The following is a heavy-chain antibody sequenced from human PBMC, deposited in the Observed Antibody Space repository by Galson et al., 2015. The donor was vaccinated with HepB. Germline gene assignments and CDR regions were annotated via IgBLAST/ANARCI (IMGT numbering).Heavy chain of an antibody. V-gene: IGHV3-72*01. Sequence: SLRLSCAASGFTFSDHYMDWVRQAPGKGLEWVGRTRDKANSYSTEYAASVRGRFTISRDDSKNSLYLQMNSLRTEDTAVYYCARAGIRNFWSPYSGLTSYFYYGMDVWGQGTTVTVSS. CDR3: ARAGIRNFWSPYSGLTSYFYYGMDV. D-gene: IGHD3-3*01. J-gene: IGHJ6*02. CDR2: TRDKANSYST. CDR1: GFTFSDHY.